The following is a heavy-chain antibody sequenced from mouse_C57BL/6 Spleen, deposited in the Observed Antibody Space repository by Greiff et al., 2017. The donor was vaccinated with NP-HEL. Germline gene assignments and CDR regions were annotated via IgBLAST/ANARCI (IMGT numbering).Heavy chain of an antibody. CDR2: ISSGSSTL. Sequence: EVQGVESGGGLVKPGGSLKLSCAASGFTFSDYGMHWVRQAPEKGLEWVAYISSGSSTLYYADTVKGRFTISRDNAKNTLFLQMTSLRSEDTAMYYCARSIWGGSSSFDDWGQGTTLTVSS. D-gene: IGHD1-1*01. V-gene: IGHV5-17*01. CDR1: GFTFSDYG. CDR3: ARSIWGGSSSFDD. J-gene: IGHJ2*01.